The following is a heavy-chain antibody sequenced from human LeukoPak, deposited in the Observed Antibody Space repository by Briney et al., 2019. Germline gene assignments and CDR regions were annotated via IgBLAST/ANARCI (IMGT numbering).Heavy chain of an antibody. J-gene: IGHJ4*02. CDR1: GFTFSSYA. Sequence: PGGSLRLSCAASGFTFSSYAMSWVRQAPGKGLEWVSYISGSASAIYYADSVKGRFTISRDNAKNSLYLQVSSLRDEDTAVYYCARARDSSGSYPYYFDYWGQGTLVTVSS. V-gene: IGHV3-48*02. CDR3: ARARDSSGSYPYYFDY. CDR2: ISGSASAI. D-gene: IGHD3-22*01.